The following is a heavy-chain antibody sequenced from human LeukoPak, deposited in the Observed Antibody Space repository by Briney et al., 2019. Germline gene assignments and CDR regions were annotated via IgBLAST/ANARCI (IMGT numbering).Heavy chain of an antibody. Sequence: ASVKVSCKASGYTFSGYYIHWVRQGPGQGLEWMGWINPNSGTNYAQNFQGRVTMTRDTSISTAYMELSRLRSDDTAVYYCAREEQHQRGRHFEYWGQGTLSPSPQ. CDR3: AREEQHQRGRHFEY. J-gene: IGHJ4*02. CDR2: INPNSGT. D-gene: IGHD6-13*01. V-gene: IGHV1-2*02. CDR1: GYTFSGYY.